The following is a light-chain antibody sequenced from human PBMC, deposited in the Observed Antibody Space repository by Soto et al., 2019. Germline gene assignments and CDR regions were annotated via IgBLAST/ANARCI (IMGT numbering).Light chain of an antibody. CDR3: HQRNK. Sequence: ELVSTQSPATLSLSPGERATLSCRASQFLSSYLAWYQQIPGQPPRLLIYDTSNRVTGIPARFSGSRSGTDFTLTISSLEPEDFAVYFCHQRNKFGQGTRLEIK. CDR1: QFLSSY. V-gene: IGKV3-11*01. CDR2: DTS. J-gene: IGKJ5*01.